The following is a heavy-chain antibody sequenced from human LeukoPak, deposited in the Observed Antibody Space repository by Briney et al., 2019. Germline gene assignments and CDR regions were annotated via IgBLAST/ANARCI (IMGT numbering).Heavy chain of an antibody. CDR1: GFIVSSNY. CDR2: IYSGGST. D-gene: IGHD6-19*01. V-gene: IGHV3-53*01. CDR3: ASSGWPRSLDY. J-gene: IGHJ4*02. Sequence: PGGSLRLSCAASGFIVSSNYMSWVRQAPGKGLEWVSVIYSGGSTFYADSVKGRFTISRDNSKNTLFLQMNSLTAGDTAVYYCASSGWPRSLDYWGQGTLVTVSS.